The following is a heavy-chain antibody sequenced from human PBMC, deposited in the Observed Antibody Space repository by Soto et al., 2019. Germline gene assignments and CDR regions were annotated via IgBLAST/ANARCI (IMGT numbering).Heavy chain of an antibody. CDR1: GYTFTSYG. J-gene: IGHJ6*02. Sequence: ASVKVSCKASGYTFTSYGISWVRQAPGQGLEWMGWISAYNGNTNYAQKLQGRVTMTTDTSTSTAYMELRSLRSDDTAVYYCARGSSSWYDYYYYGMDVRGQGTTVTVSS. CDR2: ISAYNGNT. CDR3: ARGSSSWYDYYYYGMDV. V-gene: IGHV1-18*04. D-gene: IGHD6-13*01.